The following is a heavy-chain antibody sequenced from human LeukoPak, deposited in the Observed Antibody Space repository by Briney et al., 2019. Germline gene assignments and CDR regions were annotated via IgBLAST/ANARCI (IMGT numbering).Heavy chain of an antibody. V-gene: IGHV3-30*02. D-gene: IGHD3-9*01. Sequence: PGGSLRLSCAASGFTFSSYGMHWVRQAPGKGLEWVAFIQYDGSNKYYADSVKGRFTISRDNSKNTLYLQMNSLRAEDTAVYYCAKDSVGYYDILTGYHGGTNFDYWGQGTLVTVSS. CDR1: GFTFSSYG. CDR2: IQYDGSNK. J-gene: IGHJ4*02. CDR3: AKDSVGYYDILTGYHGGTNFDY.